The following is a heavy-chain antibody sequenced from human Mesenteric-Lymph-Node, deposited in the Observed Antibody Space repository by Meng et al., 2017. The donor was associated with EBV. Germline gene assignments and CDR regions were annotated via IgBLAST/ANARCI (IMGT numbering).Heavy chain of an antibody. D-gene: IGHD6-19*01. CDR1: GFTFSSHG. CDR2: ISGSGRSA. Sequence: EVQLMESGGGLVQPGESLRLSCAASGFTFSSHGMSWVRQAPGKGLEWVSAISGSGRSAYYADSVKGRFTISKDNSKNTLYLQMNSLRAEDTALYYCARDTVPGNDYFDYWGQGTLVTVSS. J-gene: IGHJ4*02. CDR3: ARDTVPGNDYFDY. V-gene: IGHV3-23*01.